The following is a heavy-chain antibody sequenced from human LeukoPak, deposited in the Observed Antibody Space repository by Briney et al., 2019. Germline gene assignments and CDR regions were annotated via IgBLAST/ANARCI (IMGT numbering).Heavy chain of an antibody. D-gene: IGHD1-26*01. V-gene: IGHV4-39*07. CDR1: GGSISGSSYY. Sequence: SETLSLTCTVSGGSISGSSYYWGCIRQPPGKGLEWIGRIYDSGSTYSNPSLRSRVTISVDTSNNQFSLKLSSVTAADTAVCYCARGATIWLTFRYWGQGTLVTVSS. CDR3: ARGATIWLTFRY. J-gene: IGHJ4*02. CDR2: IYDSGST.